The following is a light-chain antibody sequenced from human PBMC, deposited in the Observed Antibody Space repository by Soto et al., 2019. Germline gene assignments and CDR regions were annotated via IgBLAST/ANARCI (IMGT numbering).Light chain of an antibody. CDR3: SSYTSSSPVV. CDR2: YVS. Sequence: QSALTQPASVSGSPGQSITISCTGTSSDVGGYNYVSWYQQHPGKAPKLMIYYVSNRPSGVSNRFSGSKSGNTASLIISGLQDEDEADYYCSSYTSSSPVVFGGGTKVTVL. J-gene: IGLJ2*01. CDR1: SSDVGGYNY. V-gene: IGLV2-14*01.